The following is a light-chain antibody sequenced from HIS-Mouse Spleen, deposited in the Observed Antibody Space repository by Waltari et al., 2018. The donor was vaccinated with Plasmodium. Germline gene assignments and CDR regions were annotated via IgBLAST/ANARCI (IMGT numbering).Light chain of an antibody. CDR2: KAS. V-gene: IGKV1-5*03. Sequence: IQMTQSPSSLSASVGDRVTITCRASQSISSRLAWYQQKPGKAPKLLIYKASSLESGVPSRFSGSGSGTEFTLTISSLQPDDFATYYCQQYNSYSWTFGQGTKVEIK. J-gene: IGKJ1*01. CDR1: QSISSR. CDR3: QQYNSYSWT.